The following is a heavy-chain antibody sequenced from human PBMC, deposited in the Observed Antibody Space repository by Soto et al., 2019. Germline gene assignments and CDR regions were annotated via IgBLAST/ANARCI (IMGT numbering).Heavy chain of an antibody. CDR1: GFTFSSYG. D-gene: IGHD3-22*01. V-gene: IGHV3-30*18. CDR2: ISYDGSNK. CDR3: AKDQRPLVGITMIVATDY. J-gene: IGHJ4*02. Sequence: PGGSLRLSCAASGFTFSSYGMHWVRQAPGKGLEWVAVISYDGSNKYYADSVKGRFTISRDNSKNTLYLQMNSLRAEDTAVYYCAKDQRPLVGITMIVATDYWGQGTLVTVSS.